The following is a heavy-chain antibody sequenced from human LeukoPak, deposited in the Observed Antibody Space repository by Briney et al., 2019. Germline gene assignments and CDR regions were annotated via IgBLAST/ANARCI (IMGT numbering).Heavy chain of an antibody. Sequence: SETLSLTCTVSGGSISSGSYYWSWIRQPAGKGLEWIGRIYTSGSTNYNPSLKSRVTISVDTSKNQFSLKLSSVTAADTAVYYCARGYCSSTSCYIVDYWGHGTLVTASS. J-gene: IGHJ4*01. CDR2: IYTSGST. CDR1: GGSISSGSYY. CDR3: ARGYCSSTSCYIVDY. D-gene: IGHD2-2*01. V-gene: IGHV4-61*02.